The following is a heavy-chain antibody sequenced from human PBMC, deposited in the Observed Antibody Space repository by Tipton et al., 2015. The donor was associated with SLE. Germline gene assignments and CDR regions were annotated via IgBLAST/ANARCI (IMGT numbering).Heavy chain of an antibody. CDR2: IYHSGIT. CDR3: ARGQDLIEVAEGGAFDI. CDR1: GYSINSGFY. Sequence: TLSLTCGVYGYSINSGFYWGWIRQPPGKGLEWIGSIYHSGITYYNPSLKSRVTISLDTSKNQFSLNLRSVTAADTALYYCARGQDLIEVAEGGAFDIWGQGTMVSASS. D-gene: IGHD6-19*01. V-gene: IGHV4-38-2*01. J-gene: IGHJ3*02.